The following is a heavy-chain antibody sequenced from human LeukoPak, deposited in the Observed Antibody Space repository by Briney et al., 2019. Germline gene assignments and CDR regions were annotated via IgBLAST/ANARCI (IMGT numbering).Heavy chain of an antibody. CDR2: ISWNGGNI. CDR3: AKGGIAVAGTWFDP. V-gene: IGHV3-9*03. D-gene: IGHD6-19*01. CDR1: GFTFSTYG. Sequence: GGSLRLSCAASGFTFSTYGMNWVRQAPGKGVEWVSGISWNGGNIGYADSVKGRFIISRDNARNSLYLQMNSLRAEDMALYYCAKGGIAVAGTWFDPWGQGTLVTVSS. J-gene: IGHJ5*02.